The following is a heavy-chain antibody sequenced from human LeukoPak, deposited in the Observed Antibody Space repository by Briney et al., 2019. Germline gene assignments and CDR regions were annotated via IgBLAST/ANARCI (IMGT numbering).Heavy chain of an antibody. D-gene: IGHD2-21*02. CDR3: AKDSDSVLVTAIFDS. Sequence: GGSLRLSCAASGFIFSSYGMHWVRQAPGKGLEWVAVISYDGSNKYYADSVKGRFTISRDNSKNTLFLHMNSLRAEDTAVYFCAKDSDSVLVTAIFDSWGQGSLVTVSS. CDR2: ISYDGSNK. V-gene: IGHV3-30*18. CDR1: GFIFSSYG. J-gene: IGHJ4*02.